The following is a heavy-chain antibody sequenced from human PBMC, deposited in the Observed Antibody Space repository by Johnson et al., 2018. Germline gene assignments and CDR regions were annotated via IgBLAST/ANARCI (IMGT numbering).Heavy chain of an antibody. CDR1: GFTFDDYA. J-gene: IGHJ6*02. CDR3: ARDLGVRAPSVGYGMDV. D-gene: IGHD3-10*01. Sequence: VQLVESGGGVVRPGGSLRLSCAASGFTFDDYAMHWVRQAPGKGLEWVSVISWNSGGRGYADCVKGRFPTSRDHAKNSLYLQMNSLRAEDTALYHCARDLGVRAPSVGYGMDVWGQGTTVTVSS. CDR2: ISWNSGGR. V-gene: IGHV3-20*01.